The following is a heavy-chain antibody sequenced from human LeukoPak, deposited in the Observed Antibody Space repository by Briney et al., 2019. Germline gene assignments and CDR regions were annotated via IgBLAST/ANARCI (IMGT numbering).Heavy chain of an antibody. CDR2: ISGSGGST. J-gene: IGHJ4*02. Sequence: GGSLRLSCAASGFTFSSYAMSWVRQAPGKGLEWVSAISGSGGSTYYADSVKGRFTISRDNAKNSLYLQMDSLRAEDTAVYYCARQVVEMATTQDYWGQGTLVTVSS. CDR3: ARQVVEMATTQDY. D-gene: IGHD5-24*01. V-gene: IGHV3-23*01. CDR1: GFTFSSYA.